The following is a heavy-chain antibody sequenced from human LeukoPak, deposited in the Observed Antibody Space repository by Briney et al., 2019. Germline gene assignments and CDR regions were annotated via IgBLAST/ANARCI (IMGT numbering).Heavy chain of an antibody. V-gene: IGHV4-59*01. J-gene: IGHJ4*02. CDR2: IYYSGST. Sequence: SETLSLTCTVSGGSISSYYWSWIRQPPGKGLEWIGYIYYSGSTNYNLSLKSRVTISVDTSKNQFSLKLSSVAAADTAVYYCAANALGYSYGYWGQGTLVTVPS. D-gene: IGHD5-18*01. CDR3: AANALGYSYGY. CDR1: GGSISSYY.